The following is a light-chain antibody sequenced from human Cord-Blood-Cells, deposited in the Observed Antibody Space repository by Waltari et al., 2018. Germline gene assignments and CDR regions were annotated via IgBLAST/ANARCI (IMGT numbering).Light chain of an antibody. J-gene: IGKJ2*01. Sequence: EIVLTQSPGTLSLSPGERATLSCRASQSFSSCYLAWYQRKPGQAPRLLIYGASSRATGIPDRFSGSGSGTDFTLTISRLEPEDFAVYYCQQYGSSPPYTFGQGTKLEIK. V-gene: IGKV3-20*01. CDR2: GAS. CDR1: QSFSSCY. CDR3: QQYGSSPPYT.